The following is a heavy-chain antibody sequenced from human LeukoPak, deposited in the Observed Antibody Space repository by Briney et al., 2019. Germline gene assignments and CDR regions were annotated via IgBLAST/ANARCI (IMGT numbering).Heavy chain of an antibody. D-gene: IGHD3-10*01. CDR3: AKGYYGSGSYGWFDY. Sequence: ASVKVSCKASGYTFTSYDINWVRQATGQGLEWMGWMNPNSGNTGYAQKFQGRVTMTRNTSIRTAYMELSSLRAEDTAVYSCAKGYYGSGSYGWFDYWGQGTLVTVSS. CDR2: MNPNSGNT. CDR1: GYTFTSYD. J-gene: IGHJ4*02. V-gene: IGHV1-8*01.